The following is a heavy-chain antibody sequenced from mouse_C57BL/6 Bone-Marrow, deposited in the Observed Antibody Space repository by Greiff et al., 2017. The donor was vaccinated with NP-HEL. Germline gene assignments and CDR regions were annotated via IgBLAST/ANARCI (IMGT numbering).Heavy chain of an antibody. Sequence: VKLMESGAELVKPGASVKLSCKASGYTFTSYWMHWVKQRPGRGLEWIGRIDPNSGGTKYNEKFKSKATLTVDKPSSTAYMQLSSLTSEDSAVYYCARSRSAYYSNYDYAMDYWGQGTSVTVSS. D-gene: IGHD2-5*01. CDR1: GYTFTSYW. CDR2: IDPNSGGT. J-gene: IGHJ4*01. V-gene: IGHV1-72*01. CDR3: ARSRSAYYSNYDYAMDY.